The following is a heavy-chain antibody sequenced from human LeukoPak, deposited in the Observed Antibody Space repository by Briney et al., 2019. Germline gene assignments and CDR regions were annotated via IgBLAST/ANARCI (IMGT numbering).Heavy chain of an antibody. J-gene: IGHJ4*02. CDR3: AKDRGSGSIDY. V-gene: IGHV3-30*18. Sequence: GGSLRLSCAASGFTFSNYGMHWVRQAPGKGLEWVAVISYDGSNKYYADSVKGRFTISRDNSKNTLYLQVNSLRAEDTAVYYCAKDRGSGSIDYWGQGTLVIVSS. D-gene: IGHD6-19*01. CDR2: ISYDGSNK. CDR1: GFTFSNYG.